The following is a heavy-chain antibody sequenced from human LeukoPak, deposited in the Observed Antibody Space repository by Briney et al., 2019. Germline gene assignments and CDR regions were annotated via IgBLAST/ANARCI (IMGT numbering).Heavy chain of an antibody. D-gene: IGHD1-26*01. Sequence: ASVKVSCKVSGYTLTELSMHWVRQAPGQGLEWMGIINPSGSSTTYAQKFQGRVTMTRDMSTSTVYMELSSLRSEDTAVYYCARGLISWWELLDFDYWGQGTLVTVSS. CDR2: INPSGSST. CDR3: ARGLISWWELLDFDY. V-gene: IGHV1-46*01. J-gene: IGHJ4*02. CDR1: GYTLTELS.